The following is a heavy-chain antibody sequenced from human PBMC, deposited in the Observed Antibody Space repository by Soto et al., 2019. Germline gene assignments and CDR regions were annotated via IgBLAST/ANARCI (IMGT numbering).Heavy chain of an antibody. V-gene: IGHV3-48*02. J-gene: IGHJ4*02. Sequence: EVQLVESGGGLVQPGGSLRLSCAASGFTFSSYSMNWVRQAPGKGLEWVSYISSSSTIYYADSVKGRFTISRDNAKNSLYLQMNSLRDEDTAVYYCARDFVAALGSNWGQGTLVTVSS. CDR3: ARDFVAALGSN. CDR2: ISSSSTI. D-gene: IGHD6-6*01. CDR1: GFTFSSYS.